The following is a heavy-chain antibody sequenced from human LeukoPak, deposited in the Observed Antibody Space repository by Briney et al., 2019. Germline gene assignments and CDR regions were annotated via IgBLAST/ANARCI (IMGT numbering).Heavy chain of an antibody. D-gene: IGHD3-3*01. CDR3: ARELRYDGWFDP. V-gene: IGHV1-46*01. CDR1: GYTFTSYF. CDR2: INPSGGNT. Sequence: ASVKVSCKASGYTFTSYFMYWVRQAPGQGLEWMGLINPSGGNTRYAQKFQDRVTMTRDTSTSTVYMELSSLRSEDTAMYYCARELRYDGWFDPWGQGTLVTVSS. J-gene: IGHJ5*02.